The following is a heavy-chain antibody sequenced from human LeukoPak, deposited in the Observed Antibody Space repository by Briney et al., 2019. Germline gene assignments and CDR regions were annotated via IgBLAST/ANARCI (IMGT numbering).Heavy chain of an antibody. Sequence: PGGSLRLSRAASRFTFSSYAMHWVRQAPGKGLEWVAVISYDGSNKYYADSVKGRFTISRDNSKNTLYLQMNSLRAEDTAVYYCARDVAVARDFDYWGQGTLVTVSS. V-gene: IGHV3-30*04. J-gene: IGHJ4*02. CDR1: RFTFSSYA. CDR2: ISYDGSNK. CDR3: ARDVAVARDFDY. D-gene: IGHD6-19*01.